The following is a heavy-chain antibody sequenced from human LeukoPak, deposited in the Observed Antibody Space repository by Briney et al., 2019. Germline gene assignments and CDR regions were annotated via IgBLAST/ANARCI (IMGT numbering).Heavy chain of an antibody. CDR3: ARGHQLRWFDP. D-gene: IGHD2-2*01. V-gene: IGHV3-11*06. CDR1: GFTFSDYY. Sequence: PGGSLRLSCAASGFTFSDYYMSWIRQAPGKGLEWVSSISSSSSYIYYADSVKGRFTVSRDNANNSLYLQMNSLRAEDTAVYYCARGHQLRWFDPWGQGTLVTVSS. J-gene: IGHJ5*02. CDR2: ISSSSSYI.